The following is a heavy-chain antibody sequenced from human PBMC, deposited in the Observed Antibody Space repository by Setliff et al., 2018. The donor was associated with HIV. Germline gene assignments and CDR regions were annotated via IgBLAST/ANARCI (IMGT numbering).Heavy chain of an antibody. Sequence: GASVKVSCKVSGYTFTDYYIHWVRQAPGQGLEWMGWINPNSGHTKYALKFQGRVTMTRDTSISTAYMELNSLRSDDTAVYYCARSAHDYGVDYWGQGTLVTVSS. CDR1: GYTFTDYY. CDR2: INPNSGHT. CDR3: ARSAHDYGVDY. V-gene: IGHV1-2*02. D-gene: IGHD4-17*01. J-gene: IGHJ4*02.